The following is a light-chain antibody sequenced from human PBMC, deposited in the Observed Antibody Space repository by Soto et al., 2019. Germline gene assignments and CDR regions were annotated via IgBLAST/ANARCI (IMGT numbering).Light chain of an antibody. V-gene: IGKV1-39*01. CDR1: QSISSY. CDR2: AAS. CDR3: QQSYSTPWT. J-gene: IGKJ1*01. Sequence: DIQMTQSPSSLSSSVGDRVTITCRASQSISSYLNWYQQKPGKAPKLLIYAASSLQSGVPSRFSGSGSGTDFTLTISSLQPEDFATYYCQQSYSTPWTCGQGTRWIS.